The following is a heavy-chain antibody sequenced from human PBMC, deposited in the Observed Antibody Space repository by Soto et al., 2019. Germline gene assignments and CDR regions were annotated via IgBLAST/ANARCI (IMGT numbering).Heavy chain of an antibody. J-gene: IGHJ6*02. CDR2: INHSGST. Sequence: PSETLSLTCAVDCWSFSGYYWSWIRQPPGKGLEWIGEINHSGSTNYNPSLKSRVTISVDTSKNQFSLKLSSVTAADTAVYYCARGRGFTIFGVVAYPAYYYGMDVWGQGTTVTVSS. D-gene: IGHD3-3*01. V-gene: IGHV4-34*01. CDR1: CWSFSGYY. CDR3: ARGRGFTIFGVVAYPAYYYGMDV.